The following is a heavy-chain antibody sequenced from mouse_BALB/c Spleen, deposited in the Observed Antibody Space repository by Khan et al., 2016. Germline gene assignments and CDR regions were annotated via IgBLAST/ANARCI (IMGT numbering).Heavy chain of an antibody. CDR2: ISYSGST. Sequence: EVQLVESGPGLVKPSQSLSLTCTVTGYSITSDYAWNWIRQFPGNKLEWMGYISYSGSTSHNPSPKSRISITRDTSKNQFFLQLNSVTTEDTATYYCARGGDYWGQGTTLTVSS. V-gene: IGHV3-2*02. CDR1: GYSITSDYA. J-gene: IGHJ2*01. CDR3: ARGGDY.